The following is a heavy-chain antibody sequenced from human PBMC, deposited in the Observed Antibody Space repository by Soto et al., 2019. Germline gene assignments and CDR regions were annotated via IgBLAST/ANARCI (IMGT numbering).Heavy chain of an antibody. CDR3: ARVGLRFLEWLVDY. CDR2: IKQDGSEK. CDR1: GFTFSSYW. V-gene: IGHV3-7*03. D-gene: IGHD3-3*01. Sequence: EVQLVESGGGLVQPGGSLRLSCAASGFTFSSYWMSWVRQAPGTGLEWVANIKQDGSEKYYVDSVKGRFTISRDNAKNSLYLQMNSLRAEDTAVYYCARVGLRFLEWLVDYWGQGTLVTVSS. J-gene: IGHJ4*02.